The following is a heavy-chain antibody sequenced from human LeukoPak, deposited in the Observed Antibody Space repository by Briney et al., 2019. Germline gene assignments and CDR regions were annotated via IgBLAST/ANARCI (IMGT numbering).Heavy chain of an antibody. CDR1: AGSISSYY. CDR3: ARRSGYTFDY. CDR2: IYYSGST. V-gene: IGHV4-59*08. J-gene: IGHJ4*02. D-gene: IGHD3-22*01. Sequence: SETLSLTCTVSAGSISSYYWSWIRQPPGQGLEWIGYIYYSGSTNYNPSLKSRVAISVDTSRNQFSLKLSSVTAADTAVYYCARRSGYTFDYWGQGTLVTVSS.